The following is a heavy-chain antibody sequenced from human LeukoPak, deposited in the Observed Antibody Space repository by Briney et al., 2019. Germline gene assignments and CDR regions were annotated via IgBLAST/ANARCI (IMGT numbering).Heavy chain of an antibody. CDR1: GLTVSNNY. CDR2: ISSSSSYI. V-gene: IGHV3-21*04. D-gene: IGHD6-13*01. CDR3: AKGDRENNSWWARFDY. Sequence: GGSLRLSCAASGLTVSNNYMSWVRQAPGKGLEWVSSISSSSSYIYYADSVKGRFTISRDNAKHSLYLQMNSLRAEHTAVYFWAKGDRENNSWWARFDYWGQGTLATVSS. J-gene: IGHJ4*02.